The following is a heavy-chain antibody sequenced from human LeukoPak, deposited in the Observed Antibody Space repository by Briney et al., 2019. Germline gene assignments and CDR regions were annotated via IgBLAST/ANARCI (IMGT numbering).Heavy chain of an antibody. Sequence: GGSLRLSCAASGFTFSTYAMGWARQAPGKGLDWVATINDSGGRTHYADSVKGRFTISRDNSKNTLYLQINSLRAEDTAIYYCDAADYWGQGTLVTVSS. CDR3: DAADY. D-gene: IGHD6-13*01. J-gene: IGHJ4*02. CDR2: INDSGGRT. V-gene: IGHV3-23*01. CDR1: GFTFSTYA.